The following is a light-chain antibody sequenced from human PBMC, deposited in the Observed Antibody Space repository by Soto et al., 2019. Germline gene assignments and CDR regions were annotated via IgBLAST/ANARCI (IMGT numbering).Light chain of an antibody. Sequence: EIVMTQSPSTLSVSAGERATLSCRASQSVSSNLAWYQQKPGQSPRLLIYGASTRATGIPARFSGRGSGTEFTPTISSLQSEDFAIYYCQQYDNWPPLTFGGGTKVDIK. J-gene: IGKJ4*01. CDR3: QQYDNWPPLT. CDR1: QSVSSN. V-gene: IGKV3-15*01. CDR2: GAS.